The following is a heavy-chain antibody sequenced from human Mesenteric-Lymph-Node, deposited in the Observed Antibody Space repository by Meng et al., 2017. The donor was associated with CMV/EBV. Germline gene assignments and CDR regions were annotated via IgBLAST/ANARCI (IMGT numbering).Heavy chain of an antibody. V-gene: IGHV1-18*01. D-gene: IGHD3-10*01. CDR1: FTRYG. Sequence: FTRYGITLVRQAPGPGLEWMGWISPYNGDTNYAQKFQGRFTMTTDTSTSTAYMELRSLRSDDTALYYCATTKIMVRGIVIPTWFDPWGQGTLVTVSS. CDR2: ISPYNGDT. CDR3: ATTKIMVRGIVIPTWFDP. J-gene: IGHJ5*02.